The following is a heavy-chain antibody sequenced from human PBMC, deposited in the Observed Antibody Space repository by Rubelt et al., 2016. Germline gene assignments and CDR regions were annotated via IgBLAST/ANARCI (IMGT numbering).Heavy chain of an antibody. Sequence: QPGGSLRLSCAASGFNFNTYGMNWVRQAPGKGLEWVSYISGSSGTINYADSVEGRFTISRDNARNSLFLQMHSLRDEDTAVYYCARDGGRMEWLPWGQGTLVTVSS. CDR1: GFNFNTYG. J-gene: IGHJ5*02. CDR3: ARDGGRMEWLP. V-gene: IGHV3-48*02. CDR2: ISGSSGTI. D-gene: IGHD3-3*01.